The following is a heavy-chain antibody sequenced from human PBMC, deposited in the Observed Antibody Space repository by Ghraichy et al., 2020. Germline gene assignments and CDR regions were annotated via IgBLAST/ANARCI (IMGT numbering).Heavy chain of an antibody. J-gene: IGHJ4*02. CDR1: GFTFSSYA. Sequence: LSLTCAASGFTFSSYAMSWVRQAPGKGLEWVSAISGSGGSTYYADSVKGRFTISRDNSKNTLYLQMNSLRAEDTAVYYCAKDHPTIAARPYPFDYWGQGTLVTVSS. CDR2: ISGSGGST. D-gene: IGHD6-6*01. CDR3: AKDHPTIAARPYPFDY. V-gene: IGHV3-23*01.